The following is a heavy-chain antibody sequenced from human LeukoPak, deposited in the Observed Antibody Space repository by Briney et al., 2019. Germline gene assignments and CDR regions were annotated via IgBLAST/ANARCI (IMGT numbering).Heavy chain of an antibody. D-gene: IGHD2-15*01. CDR1: GFTFSSYA. V-gene: IGHV3-33*01. Sequence: GGSLRLSCAASGFTFSSYAMHWARQAPGKGLEWVAVIWYDGSNDYYADSVKGRFSISRDNSKNTLYLQMNSLRAEDTAVYYCAIIGYSSGGSSKRGCGQGTLVTVSS. J-gene: IGHJ4*02. CDR3: AIIGYSSGGSSKRG. CDR2: IWYDGSND.